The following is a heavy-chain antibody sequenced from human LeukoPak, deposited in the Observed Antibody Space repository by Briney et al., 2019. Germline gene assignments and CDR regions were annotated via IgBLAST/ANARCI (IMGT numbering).Heavy chain of an antibody. Sequence: GGCLRLSCATSVFTLSSSWMRWVRQALGKGLECVANIKEDGREKYYVDSVKGRFTISRDNAKNSLYLQMSSLRAEDTAVYYCARGGRPDYWGQGTLVTVSS. CDR3: ARGGRPDY. D-gene: IGHD3-10*01. CDR2: IKEDGREK. J-gene: IGHJ4*02. V-gene: IGHV3-7*01. CDR1: VFTLSSSW.